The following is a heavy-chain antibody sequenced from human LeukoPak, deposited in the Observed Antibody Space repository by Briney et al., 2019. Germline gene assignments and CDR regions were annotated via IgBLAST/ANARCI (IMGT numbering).Heavy chain of an antibody. V-gene: IGHV3-23*01. CDR3: AKCAFGGFQVFDI. Sequence: GGSLRLSCAASGFTFSSYAMSWVRQAPGKGLEWVSADSGSGGSTYYADSVKGRFTISRDNSKNKLYLQMNSLRAEDTAVYYCAKCAFGGFQVFDIWGQGTMVTVSS. D-gene: IGHD4-23*01. CDR2: DSGSGGST. J-gene: IGHJ3*02. CDR1: GFTFSSYA.